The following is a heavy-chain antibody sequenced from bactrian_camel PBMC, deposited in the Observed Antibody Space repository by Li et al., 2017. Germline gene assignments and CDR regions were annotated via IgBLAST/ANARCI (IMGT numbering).Heavy chain of an antibody. CDR3: TRDRGLAVPAGSFDY. D-gene: IGHD6*01. CDR2: CDSTGRI. J-gene: IGHJ6*01. Sequence: HVQLVESGGGSVQAGGSLRLSCAASGYTYSYCMGWFRQAPGKEREGVAACDSTGRIRYADSVKGRFTISRDNAKNTINLELNSLKTEDTAMYYCTRDRGLAVPAGSFDYWAQGTQVTVS. CDR1: GYTYSYC. V-gene: IGHV3S55*01.